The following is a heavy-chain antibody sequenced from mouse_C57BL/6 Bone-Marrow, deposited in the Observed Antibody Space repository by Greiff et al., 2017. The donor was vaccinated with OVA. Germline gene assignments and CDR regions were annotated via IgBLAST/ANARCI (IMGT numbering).Heavy chain of an antibody. Sequence: QVQLQQPGAELVMPGASVKLSCKASGYTFTSYWMHWVKQRPGQGLEWIGEIDPSDSYTNYHQKFKGKSTLTVDKSSSTAYMQLSSLTSEDSAVYYCAREGDGYYEAWFAYWGQGTLVTVSA. CDR1: GYTFTSYW. CDR2: IDPSDSYT. J-gene: IGHJ3*01. D-gene: IGHD2-3*01. CDR3: AREGDGYYEAWFAY. V-gene: IGHV1-69*01.